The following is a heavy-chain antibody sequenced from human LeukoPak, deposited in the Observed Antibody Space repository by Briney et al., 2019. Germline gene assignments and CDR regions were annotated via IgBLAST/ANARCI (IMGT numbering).Heavy chain of an antibody. Sequence: SVKVSCKASGGTFSSYAISWVRQAPGQGLEWMGRIIPILGIPNYAQKFQGRVTITADKSTSTAYMELSSLRSEDTAVFYCARDMLSIPTGSEHHYNDMDVWGQGTTVTVSS. CDR1: GGTFSSYA. CDR3: ARDMLSIPTGSEHHYNDMDV. D-gene: IGHD3-16*01. CDR2: IIPILGIP. J-gene: IGHJ6*02. V-gene: IGHV1-69*04.